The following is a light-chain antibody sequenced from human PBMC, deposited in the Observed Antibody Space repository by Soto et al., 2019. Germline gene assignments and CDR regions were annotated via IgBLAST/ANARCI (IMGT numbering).Light chain of an antibody. V-gene: IGKV3-20*01. CDR1: QSVSSTY. J-gene: IGKJ4*01. CDR2: GAS. Sequence: EIVLTQSPGTLSLSPGERATLPCRASQSVSSTYLAWYQQKPGQAPRLLIYGASSRATGIPDRFSGSGSGTDFTLTISRLEPVDFAVYYCQQYGSSPLTFGGGTKVDIK. CDR3: QQYGSSPLT.